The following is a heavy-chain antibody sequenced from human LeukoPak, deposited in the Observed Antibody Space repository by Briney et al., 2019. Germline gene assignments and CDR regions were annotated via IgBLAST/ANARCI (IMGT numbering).Heavy chain of an antibody. V-gene: IGHV4-34*01. CDR2: VNHSGST. CDR1: GGSFSGYY. Sequence: SSETPSLTCAVYGGSFSGYYWSWIRQPPGKGLEWIEEVNHSGSTNYNPSLKSRVTISVDTSKNQFSLKLSSVTAADTAVYYCARGGYSYGLAPYYLDYWGQGTLVTVSS. D-gene: IGHD5-18*01. J-gene: IGHJ4*02. CDR3: ARGGYSYGLAPYYLDY.